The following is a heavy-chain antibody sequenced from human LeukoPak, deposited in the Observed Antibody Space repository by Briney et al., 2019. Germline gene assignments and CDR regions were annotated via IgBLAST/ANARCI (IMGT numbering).Heavy chain of an antibody. Sequence: GGSLRLSCAASGFTFSNSSLNWVRQTPGKGLEWVSSISVSSGYKYYADSVKGRFTISRDNAKNSLYLQMNSLRVEDTAVYYCASSGYYSAFDNWGQGTLVTVSS. CDR1: GFTFSNSS. CDR3: ASSGYYSAFDN. V-gene: IGHV3-21*01. J-gene: IGHJ4*02. CDR2: ISVSSGYK. D-gene: IGHD3-22*01.